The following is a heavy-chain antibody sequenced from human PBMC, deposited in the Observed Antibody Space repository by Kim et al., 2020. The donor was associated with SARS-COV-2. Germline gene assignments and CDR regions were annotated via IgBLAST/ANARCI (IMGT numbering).Heavy chain of an antibody. D-gene: IGHD6-19*01. CDR3: ARVTNSSGWYESY. V-gene: IGHV3-21*01. J-gene: IGHJ4*02. Sequence: YAVSVKDRFTISRNNAKNSLYLQMNSRRAEDTAVYYCARVTNSSGWYESYWGQGTLVTVSS.